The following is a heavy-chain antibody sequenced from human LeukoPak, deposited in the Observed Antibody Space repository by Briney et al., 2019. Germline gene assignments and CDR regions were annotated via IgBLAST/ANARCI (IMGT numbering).Heavy chain of an antibody. Sequence: SETLSLTCAVSGYSINSAYYWGWIRQPPGKGLEWIASMYHSGITYYNSSLKSRATISVDTSKNQFSLKLNSVTAADTSVYYCARLTPGKNWFDPWGHGTLVTVYS. CDR2: MYHSGIT. J-gene: IGHJ5*02. D-gene: IGHD3-10*01. CDR1: GYSINSAYY. V-gene: IGHV4-38-2*01. CDR3: ARLTPGKNWFDP.